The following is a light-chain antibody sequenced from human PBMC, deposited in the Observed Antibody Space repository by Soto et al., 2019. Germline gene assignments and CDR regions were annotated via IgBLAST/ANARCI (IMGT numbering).Light chain of an antibody. V-gene: IGLV1-51*02. J-gene: IGLJ3*02. CDR2: ENN. Sequence: SVLTKPPSVSAAPGQKVTISCSGSSSNIGNNYVSWYQQLPGTAPKLLIYENNKRPSGIPDRFSGSKSGTSATLGITGLQTGDEADYYCGTWDSSLSAHWVFGGGTKLTVL. CDR1: SSNIGNNY. CDR3: GTWDSSLSAHWV.